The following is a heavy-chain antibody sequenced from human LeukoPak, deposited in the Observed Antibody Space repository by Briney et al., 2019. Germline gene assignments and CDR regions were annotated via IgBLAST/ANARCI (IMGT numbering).Heavy chain of an antibody. CDR1: SASVKTYY. D-gene: IGHD5-12*01. CDR3: ARHSDGYSGYDYPYYYYGMDV. CDR2: IFNSGST. V-gene: IGHV4-59*08. J-gene: IGHJ6*02. Sequence: SETLSLTCTVSSASVKTYYWSWIRQPPGKGLEWIGYIFNSGSTKYNPSLKSRVTISIDTSKNQFSLNLSSVTAADTAVYYCARHSDGYSGYDYPYYYYGMDVWGQGTTVTVSS.